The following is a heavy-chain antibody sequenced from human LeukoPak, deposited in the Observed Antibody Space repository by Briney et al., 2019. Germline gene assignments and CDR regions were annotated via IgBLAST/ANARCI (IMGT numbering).Heavy chain of an antibody. J-gene: IGHJ4*02. Sequence: GGSLRLSCVASGFTFGSYAMSWVRQAPGKGLEWVSAISGSGGSTYYADSVKGRFTISRDNSKNTLYLQMNSLRAEDTAVYYCAKDDQIRGFDYWGQGTLVTVSS. CDR1: GFTFGSYA. V-gene: IGHV3-23*01. CDR2: ISGSGGST. CDR3: AKDDQIRGFDY.